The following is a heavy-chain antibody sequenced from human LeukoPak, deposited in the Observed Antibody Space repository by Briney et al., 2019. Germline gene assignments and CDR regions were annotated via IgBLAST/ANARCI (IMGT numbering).Heavy chain of an antibody. V-gene: IGHV1-18*01. CDR2: ISAYNGNI. D-gene: IGHD3-22*01. Sequence: GASVKVSCKTAGYTFTSYGISWVRQAPGQGLEWMGWISAYNGNINYAQKLQGRVTMTTDTSTSTAYMELRSLRSDDTAVYYCAKDAGDRYDSHQYYGMDVWGQGTTVTVS. CDR1: GYTFTSYG. CDR3: AKDAGDRYDSHQYYGMDV. J-gene: IGHJ6*02.